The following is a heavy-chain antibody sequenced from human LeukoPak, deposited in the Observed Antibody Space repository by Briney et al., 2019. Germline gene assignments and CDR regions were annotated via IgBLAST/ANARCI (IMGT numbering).Heavy chain of an antibody. CDR3: AKDMAENYYGSGAIIDY. CDR1: GFTFDDYA. J-gene: IGHJ4*02. V-gene: IGHV3-9*01. Sequence: GRSLRLSCAASGFTFDDYAMHWVRQAPGKGLEWVSGISWNSGSIDYADSVKGRFTISRDNAKNSLYLQMNSLRAEDTALYYCAKDMAENYYGSGAIIDYWGQGTLVTVSS. CDR2: ISWNSGSI. D-gene: IGHD3-10*01.